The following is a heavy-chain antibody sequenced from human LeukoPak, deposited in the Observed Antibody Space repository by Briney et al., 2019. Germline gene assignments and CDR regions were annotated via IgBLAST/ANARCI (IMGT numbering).Heavy chain of an antibody. Sequence: SETLSLTCTVSGGSISSYYWSWIRQPPGKGLEWIGYIYYSGSTNYNPSLKSRVTISVDTSENQFSLKLSSVTAADTAVYYCARFPSSGWYPFGYFDYWGQGTLVTVSS. J-gene: IGHJ4*02. D-gene: IGHD6-19*01. V-gene: IGHV4-59*01. CDR1: GGSISSYY. CDR2: IYYSGST. CDR3: ARFPSSGWYPFGYFDY.